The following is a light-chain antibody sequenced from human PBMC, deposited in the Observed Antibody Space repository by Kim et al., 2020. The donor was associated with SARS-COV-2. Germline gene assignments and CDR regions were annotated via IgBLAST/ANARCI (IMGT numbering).Light chain of an antibody. Sequence: LSPGERATPSCRASQSVSSDLAWYQQKPGQAPRLLIYDASNRATGIPARFSGSGSGTDFTLTISSLEPEDFAVYYCQQRSNWPLTFGGGTKVDIK. CDR3: QQRSNWPLT. J-gene: IGKJ4*01. CDR2: DAS. CDR1: QSVSSD. V-gene: IGKV3-11*01.